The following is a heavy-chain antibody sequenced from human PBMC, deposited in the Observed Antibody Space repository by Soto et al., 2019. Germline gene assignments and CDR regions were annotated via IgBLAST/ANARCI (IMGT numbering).Heavy chain of an antibody. J-gene: IGHJ6*02. CDR3: ARGINYDFWSGPDYYGMDV. CDR1: GFTFSDHY. CDR2: TRNKANSYTT. V-gene: IGHV3-72*01. D-gene: IGHD3-3*01. Sequence: EVQLVESGGGLVQPGGSLRLSCAASGFTFSDHYMDWVRQAPGKGLEWVGRTRNKANSYTTEYAASVKGRFTISRDVSKNSPYLQTNSLKTADTAVYYCARGINYDFWSGPDYYGMDVWGQGTTVTVSS.